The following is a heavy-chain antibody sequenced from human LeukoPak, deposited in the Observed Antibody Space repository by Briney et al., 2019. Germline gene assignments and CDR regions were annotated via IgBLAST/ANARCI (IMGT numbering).Heavy chain of an antibody. Sequence: GGSLRLSCAGSGFSFSSYGMHWVRQAPGKVLEWMAFIRSDGSNKYYADSVKGRFTISRDNSKNTLYLQMNSLRAEGTAVYYCARILDSAWGELGYWGQGTLVTVSS. CDR1: GFSFSSYG. V-gene: IGHV3-30*02. J-gene: IGHJ4*02. CDR2: IRSDGSNK. D-gene: IGHD6-19*01. CDR3: ARILDSAWGELGY.